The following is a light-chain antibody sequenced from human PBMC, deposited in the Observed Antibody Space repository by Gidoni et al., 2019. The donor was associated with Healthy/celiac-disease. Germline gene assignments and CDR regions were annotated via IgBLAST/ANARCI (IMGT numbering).Light chain of an antibody. J-gene: IGLJ2*01. CDR3: NALDSSGSHLRV. V-gene: IGLV3-19*01. Sequence: SSELTQDPAVSVALGQTVRITCQGDSLRSYYASCYQQKPGQAPVLVIYGKNNRPSGIPDRFSGSSSGNTASLTITGAQAEDEADYYCNALDSSGSHLRVFGGGTKLTVL. CDR1: SLRSYY. CDR2: GKN.